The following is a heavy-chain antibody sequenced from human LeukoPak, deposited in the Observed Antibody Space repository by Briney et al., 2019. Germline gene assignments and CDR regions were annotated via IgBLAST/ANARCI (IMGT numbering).Heavy chain of an antibody. CDR1: GFTFSTYW. CDR2: IKSDGSST. V-gene: IGHV3-74*01. J-gene: IGHJ5*01. CDR3: ATLSPGDWSDS. Sequence: GGSLRLSCAASGFTFSTYWMYWVRQAPGKGLAWVARIKSDGSSTSYADSVKGRFTISRDNAKNTLYLQMSSLRAEDTALYYCATLSPGDWSDSWGQGTLVTVSS.